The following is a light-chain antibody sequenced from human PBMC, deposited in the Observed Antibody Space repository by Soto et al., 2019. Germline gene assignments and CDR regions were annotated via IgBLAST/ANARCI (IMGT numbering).Light chain of an antibody. CDR2: DVS. CDR1: GSDVGGFDY. V-gene: IGLV2-14*01. J-gene: IGLJ1*01. Sequence: QSALTQPASVSGSLGQSITISCAGTGSDVGGFDYVSWYQQHPGKAPKLIIYDVSTRSSGVSDRFSCSKSGNTASLTISGLQPEDESDFYCTSYTNTGPVVFGSGTKLTV. CDR3: TSYTNTGPVV.